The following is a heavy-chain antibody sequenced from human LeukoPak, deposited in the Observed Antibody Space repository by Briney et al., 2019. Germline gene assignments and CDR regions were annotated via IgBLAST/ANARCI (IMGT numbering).Heavy chain of an antibody. D-gene: IGHD4-17*01. V-gene: IGHV1-46*01. J-gene: IGHJ3*02. CDR1: GYTFTSYY. CDR2: INPSGGSK. Sequence: GASVKVSCKASGYTFTSYYMHWVRQAPGQGLEWMGIINPSGGSKSYAQRFQGRVTMTRDTSTSTVYMDLSSLRSEDTAVYYCARADYGNTIPQNAFDIWGQGTMVTVSS. CDR3: ARADYGNTIPQNAFDI.